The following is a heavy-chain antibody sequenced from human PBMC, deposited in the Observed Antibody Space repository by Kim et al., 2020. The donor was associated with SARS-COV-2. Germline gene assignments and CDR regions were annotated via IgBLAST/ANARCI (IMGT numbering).Heavy chain of an antibody. Sequence: SESLSLTCAVYGGSFSGYYWSWIRQPPGKGLEWVGAINHSGSTNYNPSLKSRVTISVDTSKNQFSLKLSSVTAADTAVYYCATYCSSTSCYVDVWGEGTTGAVSS. V-gene: IGHV4-34*01. J-gene: IGHJ6*04. CDR3: ATYCSSTSCYVDV. D-gene: IGHD2-2*01. CDR1: GGSFSGYY. CDR2: INHSGST.